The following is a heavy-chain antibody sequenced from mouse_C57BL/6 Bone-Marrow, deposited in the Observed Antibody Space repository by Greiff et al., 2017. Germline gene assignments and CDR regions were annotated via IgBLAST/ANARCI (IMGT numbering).Heavy chain of an antibody. V-gene: IGHV1-81*01. Sequence: VQLQQSGAELARPGASVKLSCKASGYTFTSYGISWVKQRTGQGLEWIGEIYPRSGNTYYNEKFKGKATLTADKSSSTAYMELRSLTSEDSAVYFCARGDKRGYYLDYWGQGTTLTVSS. CDR2: IYPRSGNT. CDR1: GYTFTSYG. CDR3: ARGDKRGYYLDY. J-gene: IGHJ2*01.